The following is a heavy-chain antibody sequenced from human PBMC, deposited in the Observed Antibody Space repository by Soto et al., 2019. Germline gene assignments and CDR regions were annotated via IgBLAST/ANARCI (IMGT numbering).Heavy chain of an antibody. CDR2: ITDTGGDT. CDR1: INNFGSRA. D-gene: IGHD3-10*01. Sequence: SLRPSCVGSINNFGSRAMSGVLRAPGAGLEWVSTITDTGGDTKYADSVRGRFTMSRDNSKKTLYLQMNSLRVEDSALYYCARGSTESYPGSRSFDCWDRGTLVPCSS. CDR3: ARGSTESYPGSRSFDC. V-gene: IGHV3-23*01. J-gene: IGHJ4*02.